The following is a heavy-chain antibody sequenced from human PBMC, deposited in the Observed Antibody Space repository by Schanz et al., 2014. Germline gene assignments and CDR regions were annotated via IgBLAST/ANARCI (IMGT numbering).Heavy chain of an antibody. V-gene: IGHV3-7*01. D-gene: IGHD3-3*01. J-gene: IGHJ4*02. CDR1: GFIFSNSS. CDR3: ARGVRIDY. Sequence: EVQLVESGGGLVQPGGSLRLSCAASGFIFSNSSMSWVRQAPGKGLEWVASIKQDGSEKYYVDSVKGRFTISRDNAKNSLYLQMNSLTAGNTAVYYCARGVRIDYWGQGTLVTVSS. CDR2: IKQDGSEK.